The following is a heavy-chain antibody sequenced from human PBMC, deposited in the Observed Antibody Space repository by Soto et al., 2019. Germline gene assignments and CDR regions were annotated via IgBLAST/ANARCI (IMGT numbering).Heavy chain of an antibody. D-gene: IGHD4-17*01. CDR3: ARDPAGDYGH. J-gene: IGHJ4*02. V-gene: IGHV4-59*02. CDR2: IHERGVT. CDR1: GGSVSDYY. Sequence: PSETLSLTCNVSGGSVSDYYWSWIRQAPGKGLEWIGYIHERGVTNYNPSLKSRVTMSVDTSKNQFSLTLRSAHTADTAIYFCARDPAGDYGHWGRGTLVTVSS.